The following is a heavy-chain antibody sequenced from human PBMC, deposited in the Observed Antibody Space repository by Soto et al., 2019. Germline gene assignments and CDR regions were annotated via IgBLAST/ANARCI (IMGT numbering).Heavy chain of an antibody. CDR2: ISYDGSNK. D-gene: IGHD3-3*01. J-gene: IGHJ6*02. Sequence: QVQLVESGGGMVQPGRSLRLSCAASGFTFSSYAMHWVRQAPGKGLEWVAVISYDGSNKYYADSVKGRFTISRDNSKNTLYLQMNSLRAEDTAVYYCARTWRPYYYYGMDVWGQGTTVTVSS. CDR3: ARTWRPYYYYGMDV. V-gene: IGHV3-30-3*01. CDR1: GFTFSSYA.